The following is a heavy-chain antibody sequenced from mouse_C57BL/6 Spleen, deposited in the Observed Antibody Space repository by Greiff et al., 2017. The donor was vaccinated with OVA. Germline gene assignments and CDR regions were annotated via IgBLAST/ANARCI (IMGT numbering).Heavy chain of an antibody. CDR3: AKGAYEWGFAY. V-gene: IGHV1-52*01. CDR1: GYTFTSYW. Sequence: QVQLQQPGAELVRPGSSVKLSCKASGYTFTSYWMHWVKQRPIQGLEWIGNIDPSDSETHYNQKFKDKATLTVDKSSSTAYMQLSSLTSEDSAVYYCAKGAYEWGFAYWGQGTLVTVSA. CDR2: IDPSDSET. J-gene: IGHJ3*01. D-gene: IGHD1-1*01.